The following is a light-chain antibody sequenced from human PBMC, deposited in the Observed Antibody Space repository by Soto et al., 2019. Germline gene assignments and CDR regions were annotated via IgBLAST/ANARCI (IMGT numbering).Light chain of an antibody. Sequence: QSVLTQPPSVSGSPEQSVTISCTGTSSDVGSYNRVSWYQQPPGTAPKLMIYEVSNRPSGVPDRFSGSKSGNTASLTISGLQAEDEADYYCSSYTSSDTYVVFGGGTKVTVL. J-gene: IGLJ2*01. CDR1: SSDVGSYNR. CDR3: SSYTSSDTYVV. CDR2: EVS. V-gene: IGLV2-18*02.